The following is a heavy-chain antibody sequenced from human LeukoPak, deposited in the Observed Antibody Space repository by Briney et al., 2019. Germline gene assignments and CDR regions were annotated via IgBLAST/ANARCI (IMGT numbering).Heavy chain of an antibody. CDR3: ARAGRGSYLRGSLNY. Sequence: ASVKVSCKASGGTLSSYAISWVRQAPGQGLEWMGGIIPIFGTANYAQKFQGRVTITTDESTSTAYMELSSLRSEDTAVYYCARAGRGSYLRGSLNYWGQGTLVTVSS. J-gene: IGHJ4*02. V-gene: IGHV1-69*05. D-gene: IGHD1-26*01. CDR1: GGTLSSYA. CDR2: IIPIFGTA.